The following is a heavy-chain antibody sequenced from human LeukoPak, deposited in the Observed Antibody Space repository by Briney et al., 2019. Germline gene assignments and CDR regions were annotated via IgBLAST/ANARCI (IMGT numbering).Heavy chain of an antibody. CDR3: ARGRDYYGSGSYYKGSIDP. Sequence: ASVKVSCKASGYTFTGYYMHWVRQAPGQGLEWMGWINPNSGGTNYAQKFQGRVTMTRDTSISTAYMELSRLRSDDTAVYYCARGRDYYGSGSYYKGSIDPWGQGTLVTVSS. CDR2: INPNSGGT. CDR1: GYTFTGYY. J-gene: IGHJ5*02. D-gene: IGHD3-10*01. V-gene: IGHV1-2*02.